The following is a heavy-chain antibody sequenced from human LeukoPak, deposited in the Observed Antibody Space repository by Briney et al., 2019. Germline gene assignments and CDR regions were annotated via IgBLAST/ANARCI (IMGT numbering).Heavy chain of an antibody. CDR1: GGSISGYY. CDR3: ASLDKGLVLDY. V-gene: IGHV4-39*01. J-gene: IGHJ4*02. CDR2: ISYSGSI. D-gene: IGHD1-1*01. Sequence: PSETLSLTCTVSGGSISGYYWGWIRQPPGRGLEWIGSISYSGSIHYNPSLKSRVTMSVDTSKNQFSLKVSSVTAADTAVYYCASLDKGLVLDYWGQGTLVTVPS.